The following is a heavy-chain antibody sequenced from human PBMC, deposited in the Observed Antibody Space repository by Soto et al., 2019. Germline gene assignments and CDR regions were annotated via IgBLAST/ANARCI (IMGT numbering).Heavy chain of an antibody. CDR3: ACGNYDFLPGYYMGYFDY. Sequence: QVQLQESGPGLVNPSETLSLTFTVSGCSISTYDWSWIRQPPGKGLEWIGYIYYSGSNNYNHSLNSRVTILVDTRKNQLSLQLISVNAAGTDVYACACGNYDFLPGYYMGYFDYGGQGTLVPVSS. J-gene: IGHJ4*02. V-gene: IGHV4-59*01. D-gene: IGHD3-9*01. CDR2: IYYSGSN. CDR1: GCSISTYD.